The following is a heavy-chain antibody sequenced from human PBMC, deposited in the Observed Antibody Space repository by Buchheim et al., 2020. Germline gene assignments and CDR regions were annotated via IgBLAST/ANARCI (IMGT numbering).Heavy chain of an antibody. Sequence: EVQLVESGGGLVQPGGSLRLSCAASGFTFSSYWMSWVRQAPGRGLEWGANIKQDGREKNYVDSVKGGFTISRENSRKRRNLKMNSLRAEDTAVYYCAKGPPVARQYFQHWGQGTL. CDR3: AKGPPVARQYFQH. CDR1: GFTFSSYW. J-gene: IGHJ1*01. CDR2: IKQDGREK. V-gene: IGHV3-7*03.